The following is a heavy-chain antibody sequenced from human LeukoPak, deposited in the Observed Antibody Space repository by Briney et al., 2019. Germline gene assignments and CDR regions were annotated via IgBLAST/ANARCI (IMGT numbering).Heavy chain of an antibody. Sequence: GGSLRLSCAASGFTFYDYATHWVRQAPGEGLEWVSGISWNSARRAYADSVMGRFTLSRDNAKNPPYLQMNSLRGQDTALYSCAKARGDVGILYCYFDLWGRGTLVTVSS. CDR2: ISWNSARR. CDR1: GFTFYDYA. D-gene: IGHD2-21*01. J-gene: IGHJ2*01. V-gene: IGHV3-9*01. CDR3: AKARGDVGILYCYFDL.